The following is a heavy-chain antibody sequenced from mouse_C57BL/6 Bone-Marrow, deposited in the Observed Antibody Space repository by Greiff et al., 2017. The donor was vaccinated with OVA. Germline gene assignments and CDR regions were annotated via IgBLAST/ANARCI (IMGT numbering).Heavy chain of an antibody. CDR3: ATVYGSSFAY. D-gene: IGHD1-1*01. CDR1: GFTFSDYG. V-gene: IGHV5-17*01. J-gene: IGHJ3*01. Sequence: EVQLVESGGGLVKPGGSLKLSYAASGFTFSDYGMHWVRQAPENGLEWVAYISSGSSTIYYADTVKGRFTISRDNAKNTLFLQMTSLRSEDTAMYYCATVYGSSFAYWGQGTLVTVSA. CDR2: ISSGSSTI.